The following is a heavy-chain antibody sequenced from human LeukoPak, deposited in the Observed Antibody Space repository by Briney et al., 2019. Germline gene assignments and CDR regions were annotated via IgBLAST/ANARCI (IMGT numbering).Heavy chain of an antibody. V-gene: IGHV4-39*07. J-gene: IGHJ4*02. CDR3: ARAGRGVGLWPEFDY. D-gene: IGHD3-10*01. CDR2: IYYSGRT. CDR1: GGSISSSNYY. Sequence: PSETLSLTCTVSGGSISSSNYYWGWIRQPPGKGLECIGSIYYSGRTYYKSSLKSRVTISVDTSNNQFSLKLNSVTAADTAVYYCARAGRGVGLWPEFDYWGQGTLVTVSS.